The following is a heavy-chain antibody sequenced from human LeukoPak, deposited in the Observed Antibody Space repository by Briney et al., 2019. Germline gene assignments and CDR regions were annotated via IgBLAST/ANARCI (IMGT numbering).Heavy chain of an antibody. Sequence: GGSLRLSCAASGFTFGDYAMHWVRQAPGKGLEWVSLISGYGGSTYYADSGKGRFTISRDNSKNSLYLQMNSLRTEDTALYYCAKASVYYDFWSGYYNYYYYYMDVWGKGTTVTVSS. CDR1: GFTFGDYA. J-gene: IGHJ6*03. V-gene: IGHV3-43*02. CDR2: ISGYGGST. CDR3: AKASVYYDFWSGYYNYYYYYMDV. D-gene: IGHD3-3*01.